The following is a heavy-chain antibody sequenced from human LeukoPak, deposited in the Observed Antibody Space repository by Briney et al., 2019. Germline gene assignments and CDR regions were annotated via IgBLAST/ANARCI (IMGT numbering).Heavy chain of an antibody. CDR3: ARGEGYYASGSYYIDY. D-gene: IGHD3-10*01. CDR2: ITTSSTYI. Sequence: PGGSLRLSCAASGFTVSSYTMNWVRQAPGKGLEWVSSITTSSTYIYYADSVRGRFTISRDNAKNSLYLRMSSLRVEDTAVYYCARGEGYYASGSYYIDYWGQGTLVTVSS. V-gene: IGHV3-21*01. CDR1: GFTVSSYT. J-gene: IGHJ4*02.